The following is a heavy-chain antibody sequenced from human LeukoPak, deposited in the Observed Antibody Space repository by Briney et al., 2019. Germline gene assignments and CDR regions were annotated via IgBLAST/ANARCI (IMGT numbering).Heavy chain of an antibody. J-gene: IGHJ5*01. V-gene: IGHV4-34*01. CDR3: ARRRWGITMVRGVARFDP. D-gene: IGHD3-10*01. CDR1: GGSFSGYY. Sequence: PSETLSLTCAVYGGSFSGYYWSWIRQPPGKGLEWIGEINHSGSNNYHPSLTSRIAKSVDTSKNQISLRLSSVTAADTAVYYCARRRWGITMVRGVARFDPWGQGTLVTVSS. CDR2: INHSGSN.